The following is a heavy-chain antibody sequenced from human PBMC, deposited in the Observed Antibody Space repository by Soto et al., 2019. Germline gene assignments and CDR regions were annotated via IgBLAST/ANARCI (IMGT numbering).Heavy chain of an antibody. Sequence: QVQLVESGGGVVQPGRSLRLSCAASGFTFSSYGMHWVRQAPGKVLEWVAVISYDGSNKYYGDSVKGRFNISRDNAQSTLYLPMNNLRAEDTGVYYCAKDPLPFLDWFRGVHFFDFWGQGTLVTVSS. CDR2: ISYDGSNK. J-gene: IGHJ4*02. CDR3: AKDPLPFLDWFRGVHFFDF. V-gene: IGHV3-30*18. CDR1: GFTFSSYG. D-gene: IGHD3-3*01.